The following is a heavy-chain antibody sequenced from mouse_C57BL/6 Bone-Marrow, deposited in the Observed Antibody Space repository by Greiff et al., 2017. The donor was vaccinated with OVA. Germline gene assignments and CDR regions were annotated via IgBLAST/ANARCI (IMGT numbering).Heavy chain of an antibody. CDR3: ARSVYDGYYVSYAKDY. CDR1: GYTFTDYN. CDR2: INPNNGGT. D-gene: IGHD2-3*01. Sequence: VQLQQSGPELVKPGASVKIPCKASGYTFTDYNMDWVKQSHGKSLEWIGDINPNNGGTIYNQKFKGKATLTVDKSSSTASMALRSLTSEDTAVYYCARSVYDGYYVSYAKDYWGQGTSVTVSS. J-gene: IGHJ4*01. V-gene: IGHV1-18*01.